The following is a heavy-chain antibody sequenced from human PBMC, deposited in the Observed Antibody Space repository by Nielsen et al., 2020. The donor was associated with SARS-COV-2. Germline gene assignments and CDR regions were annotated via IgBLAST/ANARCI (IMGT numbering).Heavy chain of an antibody. V-gene: IGHV3-64D*06. J-gene: IGHJ6*02. CDR3: AKDLGLPQYFYYGMDV. CDR2: ISGTGHST. D-gene: IGHD3-16*01. Sequence: GESLKISCSASGFTFINYPMHWVRQAPGKGLEYVSAISGTGHSTYYADSVKGRFTISRDNSKNTLYLQMSSLRTEDTAVYYCAKDLGLPQYFYYGMDVWGQGTSVTVSS. CDR1: GFTFINYP.